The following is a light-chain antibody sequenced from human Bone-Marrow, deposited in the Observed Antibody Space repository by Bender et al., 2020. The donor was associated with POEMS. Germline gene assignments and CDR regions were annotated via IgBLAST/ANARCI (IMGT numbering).Light chain of an antibody. J-gene: IGLJ2*01. CDR1: SSNIGAGYD. CDR2: DNG. Sequence: QSVLTQPPSVSGAPGQRVTISCTGSSSNIGAGYDVHWYQQFPGRAPKLLIYDNGNRPSGVPDRFSGSKSGTSASLAITGLRAEDEADYYCQSYDSSLSGSKVVFGGGTKLTVL. CDR3: QSYDSSLSGSKVV. V-gene: IGLV1-40*01.